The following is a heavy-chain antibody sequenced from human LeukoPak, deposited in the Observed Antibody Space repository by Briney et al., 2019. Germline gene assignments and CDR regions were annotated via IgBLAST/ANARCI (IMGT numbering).Heavy chain of an antibody. V-gene: IGHV1-69*06. Sequence: ASVKVSFKASGGTFSSYAISWVRQAPGQGLEWMGGIIPIFGTANYAQKFQGRVTITADKSTSTAYMELSSLRSEDTAVYYCASRDGYNFRYFDYWGQGTLVTVSS. D-gene: IGHD5-24*01. CDR2: IIPIFGTA. CDR3: ASRDGYNFRYFDY. CDR1: GGTFSSYA. J-gene: IGHJ4*02.